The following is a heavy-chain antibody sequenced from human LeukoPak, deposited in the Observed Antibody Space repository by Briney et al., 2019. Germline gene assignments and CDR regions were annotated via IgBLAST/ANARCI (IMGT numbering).Heavy chain of an antibody. D-gene: IGHD3-16*02. CDR3: ARAPYDYVRGSYRYDYFDY. V-gene: IGHV4-34*01. CDR2: INHSGST. CDR1: GGSFSGYY. J-gene: IGHJ4*02. Sequence: SETLSLTCAVYGGSFSGYYWSWIRQPPGKGLEWIGEINHSGSTNYNPSLKSRVTISVDTSKNQFSLKLSSVTAADTAVYYCARAPYDYVRGSYRYDYFDYWGQGTLVTVSS.